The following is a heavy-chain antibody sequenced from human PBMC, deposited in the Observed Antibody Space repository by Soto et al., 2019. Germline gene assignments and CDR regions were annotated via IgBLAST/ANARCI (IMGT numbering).Heavy chain of an antibody. D-gene: IGHD2-2*01. J-gene: IGHJ6*02. CDR3: AGPMGYCSSTSCQNPSYGMDV. CDR1: GYTFTSYG. CDR2: ISAYNGNT. V-gene: IGHV1-18*01. Sequence: ASVKVSCKASGYTFTSYGISWVRQAPGQGLEWMGWISAYNGNTNYAQKLQGRVTMTTDASTSTAYMELRSLRSDDTAVYYCAGPMGYCSSTSCQNPSYGMDVWGQGATVTVSS.